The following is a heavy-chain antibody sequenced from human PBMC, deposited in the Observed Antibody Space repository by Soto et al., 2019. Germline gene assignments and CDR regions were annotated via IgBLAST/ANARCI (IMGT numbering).Heavy chain of an antibody. V-gene: IGHV1-69*01. CDR3: ARENGYSYGRTYYYYYGMDV. D-gene: IGHD5-18*01. J-gene: IGHJ6*02. Sequence: QVQLVQSGAEVKKPGSSVKVSCKASGGTFSSYAISWVRQAPGQGLEWMGGIIPIFGTANYAQKFQGRVTITADESTSTAYMELSSLRSEDTAVYYCARENGYSYGRTYYYYYGMDVWGQGTTVTVPS. CDR1: GGTFSSYA. CDR2: IIPIFGTA.